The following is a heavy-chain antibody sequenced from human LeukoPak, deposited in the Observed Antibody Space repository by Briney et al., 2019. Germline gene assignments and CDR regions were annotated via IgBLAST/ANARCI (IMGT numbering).Heavy chain of an antibody. Sequence: KPSETLSLICTVSGGSINNYYWSWIRQPPGKGLEWMGYIYYSGSTNYNPSLKSRVTISVDTSKNHFSLKLTSVTAADTAVYYCARGGSWGYYFDYWGQGILVTVSS. CDR1: GGSINNYY. CDR2: IYYSGST. V-gene: IGHV4-59*01. J-gene: IGHJ4*02. CDR3: ARGGSWGYYFDY. D-gene: IGHD3-16*01.